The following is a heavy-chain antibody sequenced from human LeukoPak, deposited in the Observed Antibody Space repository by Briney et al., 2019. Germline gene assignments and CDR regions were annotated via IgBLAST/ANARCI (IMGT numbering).Heavy chain of an antibody. J-gene: IGHJ4*02. CDR3: TRVPNAGQWLVGDYFDY. Sequence: PGGSLRLSCTASGFTFGDYAMSWFRQAPGKGLEWVGFIRSKAYGGATEYAASVKGRFTISRDDSKSIAYLQMNSLKTEDTAVYYCTRVPNAGQWLVGDYFDYWGQGTLVTVSS. V-gene: IGHV3-49*03. CDR2: IRSKAYGGAT. CDR1: GFTFGDYA. D-gene: IGHD6-19*01.